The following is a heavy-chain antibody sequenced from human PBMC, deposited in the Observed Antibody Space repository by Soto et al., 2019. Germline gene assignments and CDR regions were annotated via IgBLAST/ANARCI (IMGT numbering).Heavy chain of an antibody. CDR3: ARQIVLLWFGESLNAFDI. CDR2: IYYSGST. D-gene: IGHD3-10*01. Sequence: GSLRLSCAASGFTFSNYAMSWVRQAPGKGLEWIGSIYYSGSTYYNPSLKSRVTISVDTSKNQFSLKLSSVTAADTAVYYCARQIVLLWFGESLNAFDIWGQGTMVTVSS. V-gene: IGHV4-39*01. J-gene: IGHJ3*02. CDR1: GFTFSNYA.